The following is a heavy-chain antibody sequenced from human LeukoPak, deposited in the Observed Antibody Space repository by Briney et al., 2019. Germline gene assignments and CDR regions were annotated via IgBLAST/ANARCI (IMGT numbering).Heavy chain of an antibody. CDR2: VNPNDGST. J-gene: IGHJ4*02. V-gene: IGHV1-46*01. D-gene: IGHD3-22*01. CDR3: ARDSPYDRDGYYFDY. Sequence: ASVKVSCKASGYTFTSYDINWVRQATGQGLEWMGIVNPNDGSTSYAQKFQGRVTMTRETSTSTVYMELNSLRSEDTAVYYCARDSPYDRDGYYFDYWGQGTLVTVSS. CDR1: GYTFTSYD.